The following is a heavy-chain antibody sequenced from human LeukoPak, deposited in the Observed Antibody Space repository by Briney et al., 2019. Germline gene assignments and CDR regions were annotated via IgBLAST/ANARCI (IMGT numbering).Heavy chain of an antibody. V-gene: IGHV3-7*01. CDR1: GFTFSSYR. CDR2: IKQDGSEK. J-gene: IGHJ6*03. CDR3: ARYSSGWYRRDYYYYYYMDV. Sequence: GGSLRLSCAASGFTFSSYRMSWVRQAPGKGLEWVANIKQDGSEKYYVDSVKGRFTISRDNAKNSLYLQMNSLRAEDTAVYYCARYSSGWYRRDYYYYYYMDVWGKGTTVTVSS. D-gene: IGHD6-19*01.